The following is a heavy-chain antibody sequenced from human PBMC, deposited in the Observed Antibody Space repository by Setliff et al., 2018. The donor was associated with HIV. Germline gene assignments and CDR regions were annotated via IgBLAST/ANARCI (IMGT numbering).Heavy chain of an antibody. Sequence: HPGGSLRLSCAASGLTLSNSAMTRVRQKPGRGLEWVSLIQSGGIIYYADSVKGRFTISRDSSSNTLSLQMTSLRAEDTALYYCAKLDYYDYSGSWARKSAIDFWGRGTMVTVSS. J-gene: IGHJ3*01. CDR3: AKLDYYDYSGSWARKSAIDF. D-gene: IGHD3-22*01. CDR1: GLTLSNSA. CDR2: IQSGGII. V-gene: IGHV3-23*01.